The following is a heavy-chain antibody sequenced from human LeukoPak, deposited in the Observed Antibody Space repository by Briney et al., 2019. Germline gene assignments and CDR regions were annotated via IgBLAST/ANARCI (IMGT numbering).Heavy chain of an antibody. J-gene: IGHJ6*02. CDR1: GGTFSSYA. CDR3: AIQLNRYYYYYGMDV. V-gene: IGHV1-69*04. D-gene: IGHD5-18*01. CDR2: IIPILGIA. Sequence: ASVKVSCKASGGTFSSYAISWVRQAPGQGLEWMGRIIPILGIANYAQKFQGRVTITADKSTSTAYMELSSLRSEDTAVYYCAIQLNRYYYYYGMDVWGQGTTVTVPS.